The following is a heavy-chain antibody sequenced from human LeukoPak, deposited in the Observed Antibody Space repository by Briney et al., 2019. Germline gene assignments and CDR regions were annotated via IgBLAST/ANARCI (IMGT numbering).Heavy chain of an antibody. V-gene: IGHV4-34*01. J-gene: IGHJ4*02. D-gene: IGHD6-19*01. CDR2: IYYSGST. CDR3: ARRRAVAAHRGPFDY. Sequence: SETLSLTCAVYGASFSGYYWSWIRQPPGKGLEWIGSIYYSGSTYYNPSLKSRVTISVDTSKNQFSLKLSSVTAADTAVYYCARRRAVAAHRGPFDYWGQGTLVTVSS. CDR1: GASFSGYY.